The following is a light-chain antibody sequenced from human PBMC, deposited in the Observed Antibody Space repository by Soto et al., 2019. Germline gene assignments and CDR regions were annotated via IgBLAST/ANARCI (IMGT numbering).Light chain of an antibody. Sequence: DMPMTQSPSSVSASVGDRVTITCRASQDIHTRLAWYQQKPGKAPKLLISGASSLHSGVPSRFSGSGSGTEFTLTITNLQPEDFATYYCQQANNFPFAFGPGTKVEIK. CDR3: QQANNFPFA. CDR1: QDIHTR. J-gene: IGKJ3*01. V-gene: IGKV1-12*01. CDR2: GAS.